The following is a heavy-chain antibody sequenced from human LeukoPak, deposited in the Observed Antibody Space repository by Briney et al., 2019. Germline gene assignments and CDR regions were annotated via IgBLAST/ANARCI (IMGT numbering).Heavy chain of an antibody. CDR1: GGSISSYY. V-gene: IGHV4-59*01. J-gene: IGHJ3*02. CDR2: IYSSGST. D-gene: IGHD6-13*01. CDR3: ARGGGYSSSWERDAFDI. Sequence: SETLSLTCTVSGGSISSYYWSWIRQPPGKGLEWIGYIYSSGSTNYNPSLKSRVTISVDTSKNQFSLKLSSVTAADTAVYYCARGGGYSSSWERDAFDIWGQGTMVTVSS.